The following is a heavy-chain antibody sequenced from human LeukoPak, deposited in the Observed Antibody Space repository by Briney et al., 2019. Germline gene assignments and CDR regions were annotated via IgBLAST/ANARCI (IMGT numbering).Heavy chain of an antibody. CDR2: INPNSGDT. CDR3: ARDYCSSTSCLFDY. J-gene: IGHJ4*02. D-gene: IGHD2-2*01. Sequence: ASVKVSCKASGYTFTGYYMHWVRPAPGQGLEWMGRINPNSGDTNYAQKFQGRVTMTRDTSISTAYMELSRLRSDDTAVYYCARDYCSSTSCLFDYWGQGTLVTVSS. V-gene: IGHV1-2*06. CDR1: GYTFTGYY.